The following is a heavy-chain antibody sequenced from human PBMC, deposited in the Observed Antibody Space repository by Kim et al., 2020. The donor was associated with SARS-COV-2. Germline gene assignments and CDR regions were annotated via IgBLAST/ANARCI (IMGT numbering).Heavy chain of an antibody. CDR2: VCDSGST. J-gene: IGHJ2*01. D-gene: IGHD3-22*01. V-gene: IGHV4-39*07. Sequence: SETLSLTCSVSGGSTNRFTYCWGWIRQPPGKGLEWIGNVCDSGSTFYNPSLKSRSTISLDTSEKQFSLRLNSVTAADTAVYYCAGDLAGRGGNYYDGVPYPLSDYWFLELWGRGTLVSVSS. CDR3: AGDLAGRGGNYYDGVPYPLSDYWFLEL. CDR1: GGSTNRFTYC.